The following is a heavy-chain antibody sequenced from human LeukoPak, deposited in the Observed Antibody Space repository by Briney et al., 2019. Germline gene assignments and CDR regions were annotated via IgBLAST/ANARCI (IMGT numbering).Heavy chain of an antibody. J-gene: IGHJ4*02. CDR1: GFTFSTYT. D-gene: IGHD3-3*01. Sequence: PGESLRLSCAASGFTFSTYTMNWVRKAPGKGLELVWSISSSSTYIYYADSVKGRFTISRDNAKSSLYLQMNSLRAEDTAVYYCARNRFTLFSYYFEYWGQGTLVTVPS. CDR3: ARNRFTLFSYYFEY. CDR2: ISSSSTYI. V-gene: IGHV3-21*01.